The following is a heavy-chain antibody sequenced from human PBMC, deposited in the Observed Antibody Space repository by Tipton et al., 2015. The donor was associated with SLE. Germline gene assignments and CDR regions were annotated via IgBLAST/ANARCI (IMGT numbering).Heavy chain of an antibody. D-gene: IGHD6-13*01. J-gene: IGHJ1*01. Sequence: LRLSCAVYGGSFSGYYWSWIRQPPGKGLEWIGEISHSESTNYNPSLKSRVTISVDTSKSQFSLKLSSVTAADTAVYYCARTGYSSSWLYFQHWGQGTLVTVSS. V-gene: IGHV4-34*01. CDR3: ARTGYSSSWLYFQH. CDR2: ISHSEST. CDR1: GGSFSGYY.